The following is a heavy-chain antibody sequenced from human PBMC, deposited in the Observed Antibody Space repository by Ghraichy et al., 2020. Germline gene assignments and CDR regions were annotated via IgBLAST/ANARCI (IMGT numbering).Heavy chain of an antibody. CDR3: ARGPRIAAAGTGYFDY. D-gene: IGHD6-13*01. CDR2: INHSGST. Sequence: SETLSLTCAVYGGSFSGYYWSWIRQPPGKGLEWIGEINHSGSTNYNPSLKSRVTISVDTSKNQFSLKLSSVTAADTAVYYCARGPRIAAAGTGYFDYWGQGTLVTVSS. CDR1: GGSFSGYY. J-gene: IGHJ4*02. V-gene: IGHV4-34*01.